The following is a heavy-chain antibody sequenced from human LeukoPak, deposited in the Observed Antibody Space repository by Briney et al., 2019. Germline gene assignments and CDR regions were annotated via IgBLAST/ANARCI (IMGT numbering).Heavy chain of an antibody. CDR3: ARHVGGAGGNDAFDI. CDR2: IYDSGST. Sequence: SETLSLTCSVSGASIRSYYWTWIRQPAGKGLEWIGRIYDSGSTNYNPSLKSRVTMSVDTSKNQFSLNLSSVTAADTAVYYCARHVGGAGGNDAFDIWGQGTMVTVSS. V-gene: IGHV4-4*07. J-gene: IGHJ3*02. CDR1: GASIRSYY. D-gene: IGHD4-23*01.